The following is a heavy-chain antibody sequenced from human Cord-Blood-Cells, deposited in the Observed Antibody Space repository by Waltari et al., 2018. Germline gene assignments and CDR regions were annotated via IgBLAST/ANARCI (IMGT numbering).Heavy chain of an antibody. CDR1: GFTFSSYG. Sequence: QVQLVESGGGVVQPGRSLRLSCAASGFTFSSYGMHWVRQAPGKGLEWVAVISYDGSNKYYADSVKGRFTISRDNSKNTLYLQMNSLRAEDTAVYYCAKGRSSGYDFWSGYSNYYYGMDVWGQGP. D-gene: IGHD3-3*01. V-gene: IGHV3-30*18. CDR2: ISYDGSNK. J-gene: IGHJ6*02. CDR3: AKGRSSGYDFWSGYSNYYYGMDV.